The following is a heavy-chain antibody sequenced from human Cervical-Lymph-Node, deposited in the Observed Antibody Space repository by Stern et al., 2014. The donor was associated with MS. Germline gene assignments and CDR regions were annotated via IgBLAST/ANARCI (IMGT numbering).Heavy chain of an antibody. D-gene: IGHD4-23*01. CDR3: ATPLDYGGNSLAAFDI. CDR2: IIPIFGTA. V-gene: IGHV1-69*01. Sequence: QMQLVQSGAEVKKPGSSVKVSCKASGGTFSSYAISWVRQAPGQGLEWMGGIIPIFGTANYAQKFQGRVTITADESTSTAYMELSSLRSEDTAVYYCATPLDYGGNSLAAFDIWGQGTMVTVSS. J-gene: IGHJ3*02. CDR1: GGTFSSYA.